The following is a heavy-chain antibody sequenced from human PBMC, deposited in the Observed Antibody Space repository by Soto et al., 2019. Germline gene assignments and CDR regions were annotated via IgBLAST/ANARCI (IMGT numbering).Heavy chain of an antibody. J-gene: IGHJ4*02. V-gene: IGHV4-34*01. D-gene: IGHD3-22*01. CDR1: GGSFSGFY. CDR3: ARVRNSRDIDY. CDR2: INHSGSS. Sequence: PSETLSLTCAVHGGSFSGFYWTWIRQPPGKGLEWIGEINHSGSSNYNPPLKSRVTMSLDTSRNQFSLSLNSVTAADTAVYYCARVRNSRDIDYWGQGIRVT.